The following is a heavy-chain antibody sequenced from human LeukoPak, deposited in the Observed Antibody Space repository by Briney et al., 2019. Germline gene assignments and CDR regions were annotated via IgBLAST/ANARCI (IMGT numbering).Heavy chain of an antibody. J-gene: IGHJ4*02. Sequence: EGSLRLSCAASGFTFSSYAMSWVRQAPGKGLEWISGISGSGASTYYADSVKGRFTISRDDSRNTLYLQMNSLRGDDTAVYYCAKDVEKWESLHFFDHWGQGTLVTVSS. CDR2: ISGSGAST. D-gene: IGHD1-26*01. V-gene: IGHV3-23*01. CDR3: AKDVEKWESLHFFDH. CDR1: GFTFSSYA.